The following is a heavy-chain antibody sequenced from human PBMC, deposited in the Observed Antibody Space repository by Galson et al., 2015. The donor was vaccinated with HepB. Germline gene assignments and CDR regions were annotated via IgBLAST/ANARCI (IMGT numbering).Heavy chain of an antibody. CDR1: GYSFTSYW. D-gene: IGHD3-22*01. J-gene: IGHJ4*02. Sequence: QSGAEVTKPGESLKISCKGSGYSFTSYWIGWVRQMPGKGLEWMGIIYPGDSDTRYSPSFQGQVTISADKSISTAYLQWSSLKASDTAMYYCARTISFPDSSDVDAPWGQGTLVTVSS. V-gene: IGHV5-51*01. CDR2: IYPGDSDT. CDR3: ARTISFPDSSDVDAP.